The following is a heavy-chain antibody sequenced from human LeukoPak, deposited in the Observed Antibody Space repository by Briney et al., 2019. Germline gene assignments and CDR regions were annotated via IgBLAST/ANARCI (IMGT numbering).Heavy chain of an antibody. D-gene: IGHD6-6*01. CDR1: GGSISSGDYY. CDR3: ARGVSSIAARPWFDP. CDR2: IYYSGST. V-gene: IGHV4-30-4*08. Sequence: KPSQTLSLTCTVSGGSISSGDYYWSWIRRPPGKGLEWIGYIYYSGSTYYNPSLRSRVTISVDTSKNQFSLKLSSVTAADTAVYYCARGVSSIAARPWFDPWGQGTLVTVSS. J-gene: IGHJ5*02.